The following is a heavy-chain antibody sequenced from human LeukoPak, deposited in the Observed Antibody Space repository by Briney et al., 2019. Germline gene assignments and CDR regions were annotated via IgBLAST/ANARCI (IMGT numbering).Heavy chain of an antibody. V-gene: IGHV3-21*01. CDR2: ISSSSSYI. CDR3: ARDRDPGYSSSWYGMDV. J-gene: IGHJ6*02. D-gene: IGHD6-13*01. Sequence: GGSLRLSCAASGFTFSSYSMNWVRQAPGKGLEWVSSISSSSSYIYYADSVKGRFTISRDNAKNSLYLQMNSLRAEDTAVYYCARDRDPGYSSSWYGMDVWGQGATVTVSS. CDR1: GFTFSSYS.